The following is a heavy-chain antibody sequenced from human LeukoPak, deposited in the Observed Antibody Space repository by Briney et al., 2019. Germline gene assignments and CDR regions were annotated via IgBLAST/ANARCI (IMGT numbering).Heavy chain of an antibody. CDR1: GYTFTSYG. CDR2: INPNSGAT. Sequence: ASVNVSCKATGYTFTSYGISWVRQAPGQGLEWMGWINPNSGATNYAQNFQGRVTMTRDTSISTAYMELSRLRSDDTAFYYCARTGTPTADWFDPWGQGTLVTVSS. CDR3: ARTGTPTADWFDP. J-gene: IGHJ5*02. V-gene: IGHV1-2*02. D-gene: IGHD1-1*01.